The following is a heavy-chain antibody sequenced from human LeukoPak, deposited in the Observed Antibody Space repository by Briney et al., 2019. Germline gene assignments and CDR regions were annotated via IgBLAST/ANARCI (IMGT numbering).Heavy chain of an antibody. Sequence: SETLSLTCTVSGGSISNYYWNWIRQPPGKGLEWIGYIYYTGNTNYNPSLKSRVTISVDTSKNQFSLKLSSVTAADTAVYYCARAFGSGSSDYWGQGTLVTVSS. CDR1: GGSISNYY. CDR2: IYYTGNT. D-gene: IGHD3-10*01. CDR3: ARAFGSGSSDY. J-gene: IGHJ4*02. V-gene: IGHV4-59*01.